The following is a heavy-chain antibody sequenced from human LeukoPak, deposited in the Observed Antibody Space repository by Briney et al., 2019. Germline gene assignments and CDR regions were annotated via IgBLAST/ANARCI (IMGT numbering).Heavy chain of an antibody. J-gene: IGHJ4*02. CDR2: ISAYNGNT. V-gene: IGHV1-18*04. CDR1: GYTFTSYG. CDR3: ARANVLLWFGEFDY. Sequence: ASVKVSCKASGYTFTSYGISWVRQAPGHGLEWMGWISAYNGNTNYAQKLQGRVTMTTDTSTSTAYMELRSLRSDDTAVYYCARANVLLWFGEFDYWGQGTLVTVSS. D-gene: IGHD3-10*01.